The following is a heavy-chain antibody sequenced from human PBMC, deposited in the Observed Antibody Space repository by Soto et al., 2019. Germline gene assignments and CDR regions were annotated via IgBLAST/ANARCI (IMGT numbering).Heavy chain of an antibody. CDR2: IKQDGSEK. V-gene: IGHV3-7*03. D-gene: IGHD3-3*01. J-gene: IGHJ6*02. CDR3: ARDHYDFWSGSRRYYYYGMDV. Sequence: PGGSLRLSCAASGFTFSSYWMSWVRQAPGKGLEWVANIKQDGSEKYYVDSVKGRFTISRDNAKNSLYPQMNSLRAEDTAVYYCARDHYDFWSGSRRYYYYGMDVWGQGTTVTVSS. CDR1: GFTFSSYW.